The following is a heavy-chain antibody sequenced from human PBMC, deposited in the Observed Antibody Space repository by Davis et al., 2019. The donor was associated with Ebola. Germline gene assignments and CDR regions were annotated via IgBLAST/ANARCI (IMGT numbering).Heavy chain of an antibody. Sequence: GGSLRLSCAASGFTFSSYGMHWVRQAPSKGLEWVAVIWYDGSNKYYADSVKGRFTISRDNSKNTLYLQMNSLRAEDTAVYYCARVGIVGAAYYFDYWGQGTLVTVSS. V-gene: IGHV3-33*08. J-gene: IGHJ4*02. CDR3: ARVGIVGAAYYFDY. D-gene: IGHD1-26*01. CDR1: GFTFSSYG. CDR2: IWYDGSNK.